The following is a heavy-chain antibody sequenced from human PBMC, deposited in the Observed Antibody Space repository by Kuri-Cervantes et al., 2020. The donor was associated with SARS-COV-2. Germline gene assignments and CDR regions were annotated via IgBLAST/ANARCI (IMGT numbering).Heavy chain of an antibody. CDR1: GFPFSSYS. CDR2: ISSSSSYI. V-gene: IGHV3-21*04. Sequence: GESLKISCAASGFPFSSYSMNWVRQAPGKGLDWVSSISSSSSYIYYADSVKGRFTISRDNSKNTLYLQMNSLRAEDTAVYYCARGSRYDYVGGSYRYTASWYFDLWGRGTLVTVSS. J-gene: IGHJ2*01. CDR3: ARGSRYDYVGGSYRYTASWYFDL. D-gene: IGHD3-16*02.